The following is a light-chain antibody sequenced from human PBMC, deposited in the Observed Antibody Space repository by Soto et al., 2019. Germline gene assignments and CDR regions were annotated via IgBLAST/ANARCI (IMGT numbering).Light chain of an antibody. J-gene: IGLJ3*02. CDR1: GSNIGAGYD. V-gene: IGLV1-40*01. CDR3: QSFDRDLSGVL. CDR2: DNT. Sequence: QSVLTQPPSVSAAPGQRVTISCSGSGSNIGAGYDVNWYQQLPGSAPQLLIYDNTNRPSGVPDRFSGSRSGTSASLAITRLQAEDEADYYCQSFDRDLSGVLFGGGTKLTV.